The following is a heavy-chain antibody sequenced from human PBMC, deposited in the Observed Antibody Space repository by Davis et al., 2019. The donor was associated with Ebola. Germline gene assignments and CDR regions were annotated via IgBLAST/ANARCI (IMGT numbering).Heavy chain of an antibody. V-gene: IGHV7-4-1*02. CDR2: NNAETGNP. Sequence: VPVPCMASCYTFIGYYMLSLRPPPGHGPEWMDWNNAETGNPMYAQGFTGRFDFSLDTSVSTAYLQISSLKPDDTAVYYCARSKAVHDALDVWGQGTLVTVSS. CDR3: ARSKAVHDALDV. J-gene: IGHJ3*01. D-gene: IGHD1-1*01. CDR1: CYTFIGYY.